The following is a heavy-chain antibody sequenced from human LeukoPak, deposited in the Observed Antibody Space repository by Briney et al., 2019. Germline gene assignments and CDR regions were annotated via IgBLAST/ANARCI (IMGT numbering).Heavy chain of an antibody. Sequence: SQTLSLTCTVSGGSVSSGDYFWSWIRQPPGKGLEWIGYIYHSGGTYYNPPLKSRVTISVDTSKNQFSLKLTSVTAADTAVYYCARVTCSGGSCYSFDYWGQGTLVTVSS. V-gene: IGHV4-30-4*01. CDR1: GGSVSSGDYF. D-gene: IGHD2-15*01. CDR2: IYHSGGT. CDR3: ARVTCSGGSCYSFDY. J-gene: IGHJ4*02.